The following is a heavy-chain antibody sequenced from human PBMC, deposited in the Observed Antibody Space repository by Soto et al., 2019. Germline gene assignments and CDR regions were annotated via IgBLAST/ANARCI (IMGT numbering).Heavy chain of an antibody. J-gene: IGHJ4*02. CDR3: ARAIRGYDPFDY. CDR1: GGSISSYY. V-gene: IGHV4-59*01. Sequence: TVSLTCTDSGGSISSYYWSWIRQPPGKGLEWIGYIYYSGSTNYNPSLKSRVTISVDTSKNQFSLKLSSVTAADTAVYYCARAIRGYDPFDYWGQGTLVTVSS. D-gene: IGHD5-12*01. CDR2: IYYSGST.